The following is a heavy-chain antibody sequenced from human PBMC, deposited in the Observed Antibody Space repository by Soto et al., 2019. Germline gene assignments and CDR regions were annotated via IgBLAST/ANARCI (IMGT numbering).Heavy chain of an antibody. CDR3: ARELLSTGDY. J-gene: IGHJ4*02. Sequence: EVQLVESGGGLVQPGGSLRLSCEASGFTVSSNYMSWVRQAPGKGLEWVSVIYSGGSTYYADSVKGRFTISRDNSKNTLYLQMNRLRAEDKSVYYCARELLSTGDYWGQGTLVTVSS. CDR2: IYSGGST. D-gene: IGHD2-21*01. V-gene: IGHV3-66*01. CDR1: GFTVSSNY.